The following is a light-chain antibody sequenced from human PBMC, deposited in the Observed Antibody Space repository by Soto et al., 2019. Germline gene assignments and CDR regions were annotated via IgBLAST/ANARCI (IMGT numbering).Light chain of an antibody. J-gene: IGKJ5*01. V-gene: IGKV1-33*01. CDR1: QDINIY. Sequence: DIQMTQSPSALSASVGDRATITCQATQDINIYLNWYQQKPGKAPNLLIYDASNLEIGVPSRFSGSGSGTHFTFTISSLQTEDIGTYYCQQYDILPITFGRGTRLEIK. CDR3: QQYDILPIT. CDR2: DAS.